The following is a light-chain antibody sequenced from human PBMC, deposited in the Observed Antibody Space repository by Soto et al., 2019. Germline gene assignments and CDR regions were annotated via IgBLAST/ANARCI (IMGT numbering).Light chain of an antibody. CDR2: GAS. CDR3: QETYSDSPT. J-gene: IGKJ4*01. Sequence: DMQVTQSPSSLSASVGDRVTITCRVSQRISRYLNWYQRIPGKAPRLLIYGASNLQSGVPSRFSGSGSGTDFTLTINTLQPEDVATYSCQETYSDSPTFGGGTKVEIK. CDR1: QRISRY. V-gene: IGKV1-39*01.